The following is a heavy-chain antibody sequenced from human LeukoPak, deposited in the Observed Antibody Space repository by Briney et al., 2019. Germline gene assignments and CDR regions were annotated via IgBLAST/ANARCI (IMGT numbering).Heavy chain of an antibody. D-gene: IGHD1-7*01. V-gene: IGHV3-74*01. CDR2: MNGEGTTI. CDR3: ATARNFRFEY. CDR1: GLTFRTTW. Sequence: GGSLRLSCATSGLTFRTTWMHWVRLAPGKGLMWVSRMNGEGTTIDYADSVKGRFTVSRDYAKNTLFLQMNNLRTEDTALYFCATARNFRFEYWGQGSLVIVS. J-gene: IGHJ4*02.